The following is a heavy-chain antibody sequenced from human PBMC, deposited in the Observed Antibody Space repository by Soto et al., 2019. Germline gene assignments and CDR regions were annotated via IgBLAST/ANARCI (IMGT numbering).Heavy chain of an antibody. CDR1: GGTFSSYA. D-gene: IGHD3-10*01. V-gene: IGHV1-69*12. CDR3: AGVGGKTYYYGSGRYSYYYYGMDV. J-gene: IGHJ6*02. Sequence: QVQLVQSGAEVKKPGSSVKVSCKASGGTFSSYAISWVRQAPGQGLEWMGGIIPIFGTANYAQKFQGRVTITADESTSTGYMELSSLRSQDTDVYYCAGVGGKTYYYGSGRYSYYYYGMDVWGQGTTVTVSS. CDR2: IIPIFGTA.